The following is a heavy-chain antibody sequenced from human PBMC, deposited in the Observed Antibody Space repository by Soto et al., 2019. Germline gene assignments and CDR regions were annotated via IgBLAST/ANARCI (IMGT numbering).Heavy chain of an antibody. J-gene: IGHJ4*02. D-gene: IGHD3-3*01. CDR1: GFTFSSYA. Sequence: GESLRLSFAASGFTFSSYAMSWVRQAPGKGLEWVSAISGSGGSTYYADSVKGRFTISRDNSKNTLYLQMNSLRAEDTAVYYCATRPITIFGVADYWGQGTLVTVSS. CDR3: ATRPITIFGVADY. CDR2: ISGSGGST. V-gene: IGHV3-23*01.